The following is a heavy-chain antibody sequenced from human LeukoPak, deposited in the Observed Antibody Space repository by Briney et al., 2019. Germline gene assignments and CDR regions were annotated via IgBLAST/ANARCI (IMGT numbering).Heavy chain of an antibody. D-gene: IGHD3-22*01. V-gene: IGHV3-23*01. CDR3: ASRTRSGYYYWYFDL. CDR1: GFTFSSYG. J-gene: IGHJ2*01. Sequence: GGSLRLSCAASGFTFSSYGMSWVRQAPGKGLEWVSAISGSGGSTYYADSVKGRFTISRDNSKNTLYLQMNSLRAEDTAVYYCASRTRSGYYYWYFDLWGRGTLVTVSS. CDR2: ISGSGGST.